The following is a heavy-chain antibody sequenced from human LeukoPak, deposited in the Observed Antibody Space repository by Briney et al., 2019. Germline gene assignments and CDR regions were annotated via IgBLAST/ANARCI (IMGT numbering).Heavy chain of an antibody. CDR1: GFTFSNYA. CDR3: AKWGDYDVLTGYYVPDY. Sequence: PGGSQRLSCAASGFTFSNYAMSWVRQAPGKGLEWVSAILGSGGSTYYADSVKGRFTVSRDNSKSTLYLQMNSLRAEDTALYYCAKWGDYDVLTGYYVPDYWGQGTLVTVSS. V-gene: IGHV3-23*01. J-gene: IGHJ4*02. D-gene: IGHD3-9*01. CDR2: ILGSGGST.